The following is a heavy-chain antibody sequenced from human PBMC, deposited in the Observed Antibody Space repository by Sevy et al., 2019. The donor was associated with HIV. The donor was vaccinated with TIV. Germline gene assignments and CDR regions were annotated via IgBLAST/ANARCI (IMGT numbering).Heavy chain of an antibody. CDR3: ARGDIVVVALYGMDV. CDR2: IYHSGST. D-gene: IGHD2-2*01. J-gene: IGHJ6*02. V-gene: IGHV4-38-2*01. Sequence: SETLSLTCAVSGYSISSGYYWGWIRQPPGKGLEWIGSIYHSGSTYYNPSLKSRVTISVDTSKNQFSLKLSAVTAADTAGYYCARGDIVVVALYGMDVWGQGTTVTVSS. CDR1: GYSISSGYY.